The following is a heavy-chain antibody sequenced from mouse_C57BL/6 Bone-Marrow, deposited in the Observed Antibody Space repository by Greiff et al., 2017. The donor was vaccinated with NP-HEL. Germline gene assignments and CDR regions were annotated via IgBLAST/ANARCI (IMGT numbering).Heavy chain of an antibody. D-gene: IGHD2-5*01. J-gene: IGHJ1*03. CDR2: ISDGGSYT. V-gene: IGHV5-4*01. CDR3: AREMTYYSNPWYFDV. CDR1: GFTFSSYA. Sequence: EVQVVESGGGLVKPGGSLKLSCAASGFTFSSYAMSWVRQTPEKRLEWVATISDGGSYTYYPDNVKGRFTISRDNAKNNLYLQMSHLKSEDTAMYYCAREMTYYSNPWYFDVWGTGTTVTVSS.